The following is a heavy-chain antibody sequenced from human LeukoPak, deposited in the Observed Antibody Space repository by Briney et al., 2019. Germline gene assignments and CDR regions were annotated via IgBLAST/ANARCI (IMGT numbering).Heavy chain of an antibody. J-gene: IGHJ3*02. CDR2: IIPIFGTA. D-gene: IGHD2-15*01. CDR3: ARERSGGDAFDI. V-gene: IGHV1-69*01. CDR1: GGTFSSYA. Sequence: SVKVSCKASGGTFSSYAISWVRQAPGQGLEWMGGIIPIFGTANYARKFQGRVTITADESTSTAYMELSSLRSEDTAVYYCARERSGGDAFDIWGQGQWSPSLQ.